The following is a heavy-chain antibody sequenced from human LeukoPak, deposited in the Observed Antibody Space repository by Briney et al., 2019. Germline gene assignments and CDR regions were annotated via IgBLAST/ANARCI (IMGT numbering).Heavy chain of an antibody. CDR1: GGSISSGGYY. CDR2: IYYSGST. Sequence: SQALSLTCTVSGGSISSGGYYWSWIRQHPGKGLEWIGYIYYSGSTYYNPSLKSRVTISVDTSKNQFSLKLGSVTAADTAVYYCARGVEAYYGDFHDYWGQGTLVTVSS. V-gene: IGHV4-31*03. J-gene: IGHJ4*02. CDR3: ARGVEAYYGDFHDY. D-gene: IGHD4-17*01.